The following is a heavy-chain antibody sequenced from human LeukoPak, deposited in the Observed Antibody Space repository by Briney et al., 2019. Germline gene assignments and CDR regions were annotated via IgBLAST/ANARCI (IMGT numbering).Heavy chain of an antibody. Sequence: GGSLRLSCAASGFTFSSCWMSWVRQAPGKGLEWVANIKQDGSEEYYVDSVKGRFTISRDNAKNSLYLQMNSLRAEDTAVYYCARDRTGSGWYKDYWGQGTLVTVSS. CDR1: GFTFSSCW. CDR2: IKQDGSEE. V-gene: IGHV3-7*04. J-gene: IGHJ4*02. CDR3: ARDRTGSGWYKDY. D-gene: IGHD6-19*01.